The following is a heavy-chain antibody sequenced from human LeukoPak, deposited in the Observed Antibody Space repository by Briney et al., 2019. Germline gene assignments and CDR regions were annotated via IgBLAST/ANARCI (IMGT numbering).Heavy chain of an antibody. J-gene: IGHJ4*02. D-gene: IGHD3-10*01. CDR3: AGFYYYGSGSYYLFSPQGFDY. V-gene: IGHV4-39*01. CDR1: GGSISSSSYY. Sequence: SETLSLTCTVSGGSISSSSYYWGWIRQPPGKGLEWIGGIYYSGSTYYNPSLKSRVTISVDTSKNQFSLKLSSVTAADTAVYYCAGFYYYGSGSYYLFSPQGFDYWGQGTLVTVSS. CDR2: IYYSGST.